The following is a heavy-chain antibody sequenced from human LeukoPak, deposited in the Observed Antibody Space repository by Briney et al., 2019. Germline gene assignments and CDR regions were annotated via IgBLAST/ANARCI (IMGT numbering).Heavy chain of an antibody. CDR2: IYPGDPDT. CDR3: ARHGRAALWTPNY. V-gene: IGHV5-51*01. CDR1: GCGFTSYW. Sequence: GGGLQSSSQGSGCGFTSYWIGWVGPVPGKGRGWMGIIYPGDPDTRYSPSFQGQVTISADKSISTAYLQWSSLKAPDTAMYYCARHGRAALWTPNYWGQATLVTVSP. D-gene: IGHD6-25*01. J-gene: IGHJ4*02.